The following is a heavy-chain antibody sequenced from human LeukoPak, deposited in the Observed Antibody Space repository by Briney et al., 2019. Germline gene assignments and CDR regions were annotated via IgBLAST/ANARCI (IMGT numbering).Heavy chain of an antibody. CDR2: IYYSGST. Sequence: ASETLSLTCTVSGGSISSSSYYWGWIRQPPGKGLEWIGSIYYSGSTYYNPSLKSRVTISVDTSKNQFSLKLSSVTAADTAVYYCARLVPDCSSTSCYAFDIWGQGTMVTVSS. CDR1: GGSISSSSYY. D-gene: IGHD2-2*01. V-gene: IGHV4-39*01. CDR3: ARLVPDCSSTSCYAFDI. J-gene: IGHJ3*02.